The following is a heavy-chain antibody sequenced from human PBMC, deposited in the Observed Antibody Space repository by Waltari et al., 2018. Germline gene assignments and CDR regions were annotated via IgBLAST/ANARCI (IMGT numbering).Heavy chain of an antibody. V-gene: IGHV4-59*01. CDR2: IYYSGST. Sequence: QVQLQESGPGLVKPSETLSLTCTVSGGSIRSYYWSWIRQPPGKGLEWFGYIYYSGSTNYNPSLKSRVTISVDTSKNQFSLKLSSVTAADTAVYYCAREGLGATLDYWGQGTLVTVSS. D-gene: IGHD1-26*01. J-gene: IGHJ4*02. CDR1: GGSIRSYY. CDR3: AREGLGATLDY.